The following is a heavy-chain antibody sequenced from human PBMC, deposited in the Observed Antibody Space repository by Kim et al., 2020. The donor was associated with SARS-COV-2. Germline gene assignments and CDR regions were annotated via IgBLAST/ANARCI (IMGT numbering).Heavy chain of an antibody. CDR2: IWYDGSEK. V-gene: IGHV3-33*06. CDR3: VKDNGLATPPRGWYFDL. J-gene: IGHJ2*01. D-gene: IGHD2-8*01. CDR1: GYSFSNYG. Sequence: GGSLRLSCAASGYSFSNYGIQWVRQTPGRGLEWVAVIWYDGSEKVYADSEKGRFTLARDNSKNTVYLQMISLRAEDTAVYYCVKDNGLATPPRGWYFDLWGRGTLVSVSS.